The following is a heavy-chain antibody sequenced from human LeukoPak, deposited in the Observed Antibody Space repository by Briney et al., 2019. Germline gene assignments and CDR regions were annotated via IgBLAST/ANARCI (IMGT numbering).Heavy chain of an antibody. D-gene: IGHD2-8*01. CDR3: AREYCTNGVCCFDY. V-gene: IGHV1-69*13. Sequence: ASVKVSCKASGGTFSSYAISWVRQAPGQGLEWMGGIIPIFGTANYAQKFQGRVTITADESTSSAYMELSSLRSEDTAVYYCAREYCTNGVCCFDYWGQGTLVTVSS. J-gene: IGHJ4*02. CDR2: IIPIFGTA. CDR1: GGTFSSYA.